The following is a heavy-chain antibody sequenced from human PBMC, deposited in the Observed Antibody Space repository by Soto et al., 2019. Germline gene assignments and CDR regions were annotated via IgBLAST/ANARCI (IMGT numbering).Heavy chain of an antibody. CDR2: TRNKANSYTT. V-gene: IGHV3-72*01. J-gene: IGHJ3*02. CDR3: ARPKLPYDAFDI. Sequence: GGSLRLSCAASGFTFSDHYMDWVRQAPGKGLEWVGRTRNKANSYTTEYAASVKGRFTISRDDSKNSLYLQMNSLKTEDPAVYYCARPKLPYDAFDIRGQGTTVTVSS. CDR1: GFTFSDHY. D-gene: IGHD1-1*01.